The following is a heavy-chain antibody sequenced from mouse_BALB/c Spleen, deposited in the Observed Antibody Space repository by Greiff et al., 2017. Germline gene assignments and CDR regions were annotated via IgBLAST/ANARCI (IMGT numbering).Heavy chain of an antibody. CDR2: IYPGDGDT. CDR1: GYTFTSYW. Sequence: VQLQQSGAELARPGASVKLSCKASGYTFTSYWMQWVKQRPGQGLEWIGAIYPGDGDTRYTQKFKGKATLTADKSSSTAYMQLSSLASEDSAVYYCARYYYGSSYGAMDYWGQGTSVTVSS. D-gene: IGHD1-1*01. CDR3: ARYYYGSSYGAMDY. J-gene: IGHJ4*01. V-gene: IGHV1-87*01.